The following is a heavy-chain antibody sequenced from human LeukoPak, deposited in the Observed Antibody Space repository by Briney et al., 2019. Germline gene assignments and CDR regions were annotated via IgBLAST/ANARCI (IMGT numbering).Heavy chain of an antibody. CDR1: GYTFGTYW. Sequence: GESLKISCKASGYTFGTYWIGWVRQMPGKGLEWMGIIYPGDSDTRYSPSFRGQVTISADKPITTAYLQWSSLKASDTAMYYCARHVVPYSSGLTGFDYWGQGTLVTVSP. CDR2: IYPGDSDT. V-gene: IGHV5-51*01. CDR3: ARHVVPYSSGLTGFDY. D-gene: IGHD6-19*01. J-gene: IGHJ4*02.